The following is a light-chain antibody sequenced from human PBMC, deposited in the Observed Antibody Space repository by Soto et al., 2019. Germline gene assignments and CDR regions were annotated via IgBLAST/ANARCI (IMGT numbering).Light chain of an antibody. CDR3: CSYAGSSTFYWV. J-gene: IGLJ3*02. CDR2: EGS. Sequence: QSALTQPASLSGSPGQSITISCTGTSSDVVSYNLVSWYQQHPGKAPKLMIYEGSKRPSGVSNRFSGSKSGNTASLTISGLQAEDEADYYCCSYAGSSTFYWVFGGGTKVTVL. CDR1: SSDVVSYNL. V-gene: IGLV2-23*01.